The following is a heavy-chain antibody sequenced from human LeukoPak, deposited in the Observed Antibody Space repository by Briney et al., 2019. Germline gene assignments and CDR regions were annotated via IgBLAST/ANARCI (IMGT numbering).Heavy chain of an antibody. CDR1: GGSISSSSYY. CDR3: ARHPDYGDYPLDY. V-gene: IGHV4-39*01. CDR2: IYYSGST. Sequence: SETLSLTCTVSGGSISSSSYYWGWIRQPPGKELERIGSIYYSGSTYYNPSLKSRVTISVDTSKNQFSLKLSSVTAADTAVYYCARHPDYGDYPLDYWGQGTLVTVSS. J-gene: IGHJ4*02. D-gene: IGHD4-17*01.